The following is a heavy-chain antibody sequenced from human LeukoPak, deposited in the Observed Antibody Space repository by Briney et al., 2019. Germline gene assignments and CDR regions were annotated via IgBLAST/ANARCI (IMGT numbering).Heavy chain of an antibody. D-gene: IGHD5-12*01. CDR3: TTDLRYSGYDFDY. Sequence: GGSLRLSCAASGFTFSSYAMSWVRQAPGKGLEWVSAISGSGGSTYYADSVKGRFTISRDNSKNTLYLQMNSLKTEDTAVYYCTTDLRYSGYDFDYWGQGTLVTVSS. CDR2: ISGSGGST. J-gene: IGHJ4*02. CDR1: GFTFSSYA. V-gene: IGHV3-23*01.